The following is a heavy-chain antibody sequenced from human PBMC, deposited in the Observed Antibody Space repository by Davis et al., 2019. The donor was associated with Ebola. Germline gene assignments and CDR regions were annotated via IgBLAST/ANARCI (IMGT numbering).Heavy chain of an antibody. CDR3: ASTYCSSTSCYVVYGMDV. CDR1: GYTFTSYG. CDR2: IIPILGIA. D-gene: IGHD2-2*01. Sequence: SVKVSCKASGYTFTSYGISWVRQAPGQGLEWMGRIIPILGIANYAQKFQGRVTITADKSTSTAYMELSSLGSEDTAVYYCASTYCSSTSCYVVYGMDVWGQGTTVTVSS. J-gene: IGHJ6*02. V-gene: IGHV1-69*04.